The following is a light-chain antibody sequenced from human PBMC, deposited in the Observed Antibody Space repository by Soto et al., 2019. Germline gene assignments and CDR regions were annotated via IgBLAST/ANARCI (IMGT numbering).Light chain of an antibody. CDR2: GAS. V-gene: IGKV3D-20*02. CDR3: QQRSNWPIT. J-gene: IGKJ5*01. CDR1: QSVSSSY. Sequence: EIVLTHSPGTLSLSPCEGATLSFSASQSVSSSYLAWYQQKPGQAPRLLIYGASTWATGIPARFSGSGSGTDFTLTISRLEPEDFAVYYCQQRSNWPITFGQGTRLEI.